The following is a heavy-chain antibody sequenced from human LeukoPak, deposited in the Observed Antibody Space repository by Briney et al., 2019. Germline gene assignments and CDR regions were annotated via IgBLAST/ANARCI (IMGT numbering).Heavy chain of an antibody. V-gene: IGHV4-34*01. Sequence: SETLSLTCAVYGGSFSGYYWSWIRQPPGKGLEGIGEINHRGNTNYNPSLKSRVTISVDTSKNHFSLKLTSVTAADTAVYYCARGRPYDSSGPLAYWGQGTLVTVSS. CDR3: ARGRPYDSSGPLAY. J-gene: IGHJ4*02. CDR2: INHRGNT. CDR1: GGSFSGYY. D-gene: IGHD3-22*01.